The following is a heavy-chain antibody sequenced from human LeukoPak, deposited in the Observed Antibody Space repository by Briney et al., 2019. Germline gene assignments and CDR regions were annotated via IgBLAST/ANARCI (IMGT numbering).Heavy chain of an antibody. J-gene: IGHJ5*02. CDR2: INHSGST. CDR3: ARAVFGVVIIGGNWFDP. V-gene: IGHV4-34*01. D-gene: IGHD3-3*01. CDR1: GGSFSGYY. Sequence: SETLSLTCAVYGGSFSGYYWSWIRQPPGKGLEWTGEINHSGSTNYNLSLKSRVTISVDTSKNQFSLKLSSVTAADTAVYYCARAVFGVVIIGGNWFDPWGQGTLVTVSS.